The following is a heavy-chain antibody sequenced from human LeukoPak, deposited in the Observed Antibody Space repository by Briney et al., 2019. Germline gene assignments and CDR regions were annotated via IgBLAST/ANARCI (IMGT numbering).Heavy chain of an antibody. CDR3: ATGERLVPAAMWFDY. CDR1: GYTFTGYY. V-gene: IGHV1-2*02. J-gene: IGHJ4*02. D-gene: IGHD2-2*01. CDR2: INPKSGGR. Sequence: ASVKVSCKASGYTFTGYYMHWMRQAPGQGLEWMGWINPKSGGRSYAQRFQGRVTMTRDTSISTAYMELSRLRSDDTAVYYCATGERLVPAAMWFDYWGQGTLVTVSS.